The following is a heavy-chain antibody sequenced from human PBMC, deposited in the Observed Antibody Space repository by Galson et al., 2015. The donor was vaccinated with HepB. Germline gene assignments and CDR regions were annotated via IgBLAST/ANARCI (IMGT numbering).Heavy chain of an antibody. D-gene: IGHD2-2*02. Sequence: SLRLSCAASGFTFSSYSMNWVRQAPGKGLEWVSCISSSSSTIYYADSVKGRFTISRDNAKNSLYLQMNSLRDEDTAVYYCAREDIVVVPAAIQGGPYYYYGMDVWGQGTTVTVSS. CDR1: GFTFSSYS. V-gene: IGHV3-48*02. J-gene: IGHJ6*02. CDR2: ISSSSSTI. CDR3: AREDIVVVPAAIQGGPYYYYGMDV.